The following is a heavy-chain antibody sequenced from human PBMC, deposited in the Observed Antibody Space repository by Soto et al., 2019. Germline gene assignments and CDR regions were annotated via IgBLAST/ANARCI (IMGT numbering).Heavy chain of an antibody. D-gene: IGHD5-12*01. Sequence: EVQLLESGGGLVQPGGSLRLSCAASGFSFDSYAMSWVRQSPGQGLEWVSSISGSGDNTKFADSVKGRFTISRDNSKNTLYLQMNSPRAEDTAVYYCAKGYYSGYDLAYFDYWGQGALVTVSS. J-gene: IGHJ4*02. CDR2: ISGSGDNT. CDR1: GFSFDSYA. CDR3: AKGYYSGYDLAYFDY. V-gene: IGHV3-23*01.